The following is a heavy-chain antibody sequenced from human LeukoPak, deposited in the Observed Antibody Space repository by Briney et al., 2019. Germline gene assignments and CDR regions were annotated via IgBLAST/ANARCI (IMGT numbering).Heavy chain of an antibody. CDR3: ARETDFSGYPGDY. J-gene: IGHJ4*02. Sequence: GRSLRLSCAASGFTFSSYAMHWVRQAPGKGLEWVAIISYEGSNRYYGDSVKGRFTISRDNSKDTLYLQMNSLTSEDTAVYYCARETDFSGYPGDYWGQGTLVTVSS. CDR2: ISYEGSNR. V-gene: IGHV3-30*04. D-gene: IGHD5-12*01. CDR1: GFTFSSYA.